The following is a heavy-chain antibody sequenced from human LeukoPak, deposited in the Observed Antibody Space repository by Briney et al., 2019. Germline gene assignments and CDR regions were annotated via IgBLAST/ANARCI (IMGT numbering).Heavy chain of an antibody. CDR3: ARDKIVGPTTLGY. J-gene: IGHJ4*02. Sequence: GGSLRLSCAASGFTFSGYWMSWVRQTPEKGLEWVANIKQDGYEKYYVDSVKGRFTISRDNAKNSLYLQMNSLRADDTAIYYCARDKIVGPTTLGYWGQGTLVTVSS. D-gene: IGHD1-26*01. V-gene: IGHV3-7*01. CDR1: GFTFSGYW. CDR2: IKQDGYEK.